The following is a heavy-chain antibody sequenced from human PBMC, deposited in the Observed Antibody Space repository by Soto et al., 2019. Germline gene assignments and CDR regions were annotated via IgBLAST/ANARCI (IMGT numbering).Heavy chain of an antibody. Sequence: QVHLVESGGGVVQPGTSLRLSCAASGFSFSNYGMHWVRQAPGKGLEWVAVTWYDGSTTYHADSVRGRFTVSRDNPKNQLYLQMDSLRDEDTAVYFCVRDSEWELTNGFEVWGQGTTVIVSS. CDR2: TWYDGSTT. V-gene: IGHV3-33*01. CDR3: VRDSEWELTNGFEV. J-gene: IGHJ3*01. CDR1: GFSFSNYG. D-gene: IGHD1-7*01.